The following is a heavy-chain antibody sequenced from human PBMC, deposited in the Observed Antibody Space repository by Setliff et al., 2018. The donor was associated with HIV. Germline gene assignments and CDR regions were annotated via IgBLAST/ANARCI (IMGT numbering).Heavy chain of an antibody. J-gene: IGHJ4*02. CDR3: ARQAPSGELYYFDY. Sequence: PPETLSLTCTVSGGSISSGSYYWSWIRQPAGKGLEWIGRIYTTGITNYIPSLKSRVTISLDTSKNQFSLKLSPVTAADTAVYYCARQAPSGELYYFDYWGQGTLVTVSS. CDR2: IYTTGIT. V-gene: IGHV4-61*02. CDR1: GGSISSGSYY. D-gene: IGHD3-10*01.